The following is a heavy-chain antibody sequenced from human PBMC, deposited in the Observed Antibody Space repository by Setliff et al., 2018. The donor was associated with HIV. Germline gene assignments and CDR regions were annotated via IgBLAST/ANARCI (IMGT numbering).Heavy chain of an antibody. CDR1: GGPFSAYA. V-gene: IGHV1-69*05. J-gene: IGHJ6*02. Sequence: SVKVSCKASGGPFSAYAITWVRQAPGQGLEWMGGFVPIFRTVKYAQKFRDRVTITTDESTNTAYMELRSLRSEDTAVYFCARGIGLIREDFYYYMDVWGPGTTVTV. D-gene: IGHD6-13*01. CDR3: ARGIGLIREDFYYYMDV. CDR2: FVPIFRTV.